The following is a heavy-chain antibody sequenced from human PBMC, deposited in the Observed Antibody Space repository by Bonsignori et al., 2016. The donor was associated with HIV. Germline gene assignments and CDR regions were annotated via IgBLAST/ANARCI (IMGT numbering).Heavy chain of an antibody. Sequence: EVQLVESGGRLVQPGGSLRLSCAASGFSFKDYEINWVRQAPGKGLEWLSYITTSGSMINYADSVKGRFTISRDDAKNTLNLQMTGLRAEDTGVYYCARGSGLHSRSYYFDSWGQGTLVT. CDR2: ITTSGSMI. CDR3: ARGSGLHSRSYYFDS. CDR1: GFSFKDYE. V-gene: IGHV3-48*03. J-gene: IGHJ4*02. D-gene: IGHD3-3*01.